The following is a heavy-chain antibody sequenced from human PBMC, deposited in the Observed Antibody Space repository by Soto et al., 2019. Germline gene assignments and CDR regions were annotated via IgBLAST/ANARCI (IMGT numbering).Heavy chain of an antibody. J-gene: IGHJ4*02. CDR2: IYYSGST. V-gene: IGHV4-59*01. D-gene: IGHD2-15*01. CDR1: GGSISSYY. Sequence: ASETLSLTCTVSGGSISSYYWSWIRQPPGKGLEWIGYIYYSGSTNYNPSLKSRVTISVDTSKNQFSLKLSSVTAADTAVYYCARNGICSGVHCFDYWGQGTLVTVSS. CDR3: ARNGICSGVHCFDY.